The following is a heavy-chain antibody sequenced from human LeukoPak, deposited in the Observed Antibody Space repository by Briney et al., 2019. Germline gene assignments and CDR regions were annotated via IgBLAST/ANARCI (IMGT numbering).Heavy chain of an antibody. CDR1: GFTFDDYA. CDR2: ISWNSGSI. D-gene: IGHD4-23*01. J-gene: IGHJ3*02. Sequence: GGSLRLSCAAFGFTFDDYAMHWVRQAPGKGLEWVSGISWNSGSIGYADSVKGRFTISRDNAKNSLYLQMNSLRAEDMALYYCAKDMDGNPRTNAFDIWGRGTMVTVSS. CDR3: AKDMDGNPRTNAFDI. V-gene: IGHV3-9*03.